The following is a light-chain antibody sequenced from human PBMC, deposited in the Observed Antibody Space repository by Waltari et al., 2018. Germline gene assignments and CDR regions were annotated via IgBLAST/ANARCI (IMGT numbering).Light chain of an antibody. Sequence: QSVLTRPPSASATPGQRVTISCSGSSSNIGSNTVTWYHQLPGTAPKLLIYTNNQRPSGVPDRFSGSKSGTSASLAISGLQSEDEADYYCAVWDDSLNGVVFGGGTKLTVL. CDR3: AVWDDSLNGVV. V-gene: IGLV1-44*01. CDR2: TNN. J-gene: IGLJ2*01. CDR1: SSNIGSNT.